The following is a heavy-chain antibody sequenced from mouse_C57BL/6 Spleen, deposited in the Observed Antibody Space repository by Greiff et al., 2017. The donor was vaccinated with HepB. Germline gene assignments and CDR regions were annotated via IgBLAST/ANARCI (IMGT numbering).Heavy chain of an antibody. D-gene: IGHD1-1*01. CDR1: GYTFTSYW. Sequence: QVQLQQPGAELVKPGASVKLSCKASGYTFTSYWMHWVKQRPGQGLEWIGMIHPNSGSTNYNEKFKGKATLTVDKSSSTAYMQLSSLTSEDSAVYYCARAFITPVGDYWGKGTTLTVSS. J-gene: IGHJ2*01. V-gene: IGHV1-64*01. CDR2: IHPNSGST. CDR3: ARAFITPVGDY.